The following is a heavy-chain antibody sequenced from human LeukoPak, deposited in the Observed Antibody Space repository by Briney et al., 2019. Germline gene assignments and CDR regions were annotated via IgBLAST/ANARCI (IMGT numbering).Heavy chain of an antibody. CDR1: GFTFSSYW. CDR2: IKQDGSEK. V-gene: IGHV3-7*03. J-gene: IGHJ6*02. Sequence: GSLRLSCAASGFTFSSYWMSWVRQAPGKGLEWVANIKQDGSEKYYVDSVKGRFTISRDNAKNSPYLQMNSLRAEDTAVYYCARKCSGGSCYSNYGMDVWGQGTTVTVSS. D-gene: IGHD2-15*01. CDR3: ARKCSGGSCYSNYGMDV.